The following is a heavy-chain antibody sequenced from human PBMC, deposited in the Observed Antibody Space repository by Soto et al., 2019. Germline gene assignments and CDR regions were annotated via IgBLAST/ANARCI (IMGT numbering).Heavy chain of an antibody. CDR2: INHSGST. V-gene: IGHV4-34*01. CDR1: GGSFIGYY. J-gene: IGHJ6*03. D-gene: IGHD1-20*01. CDR3: ARGNWRYYYYYYYMGV. Sequence: PSETLSLTCAVYGGSFIGYYWSWIRQPPGKGLEWIGEINHSGSTNYNPSLKSRVTISVDTSKNQFSLKLSSVTAADTAVYYCARGNWRYYYYYYYMGVWGKGTTVTVSS.